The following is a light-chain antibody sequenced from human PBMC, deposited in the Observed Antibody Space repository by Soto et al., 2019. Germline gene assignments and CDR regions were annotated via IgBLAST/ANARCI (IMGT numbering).Light chain of an antibody. CDR3: QQRSILLLT. CDR1: QSVGSY. J-gene: IGKJ3*01. CDR2: DAS. Sequence: EIVLTQSPATVSLSPGERATLSCRASQSVGSYLVWFQQKPGRAPRLLIYDASKRATGIPARFSGSGSGTDFTLTISSLGPEDFAVYYCQQRSILLLTFGPGTQVDVK. V-gene: IGKV3-11*01.